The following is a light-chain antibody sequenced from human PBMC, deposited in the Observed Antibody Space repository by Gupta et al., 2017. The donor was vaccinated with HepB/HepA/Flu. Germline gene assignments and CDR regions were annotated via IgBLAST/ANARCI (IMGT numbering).Light chain of an antibody. CDR1: SSAVSGYNY. Sequence: CALTQPRSVHRSPVQSVTIYSTGISSAVSGYNYVSWYQQLPGKAPKLMIYDVSKRPSGIPDRFSGSKSGKSASLNISGLQAGDEADYYCCAYAGSYTFYVFGTGTKVTVL. J-gene: IGLJ1*01. CDR2: DVS. CDR3: CAYAGSYTFYV. V-gene: IGLV2-11*01.